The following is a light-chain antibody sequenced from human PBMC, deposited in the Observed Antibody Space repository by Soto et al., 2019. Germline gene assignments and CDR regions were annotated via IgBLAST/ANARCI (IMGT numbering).Light chain of an antibody. J-gene: IGKJ5*01. V-gene: IGKV3D-15*01. CDR3: QQYDNSPMT. CDR2: GVS. CDR1: ESVSSY. Sequence: VMTQSAATLSVSPGERATLSCRASESVSSYLAWYQQKPGQAPRLLIYGVSRRATGTPDRFSGSGSGTDFTLTISGLDPEDFAVYYCQQYDNSPMTFGQGTRLEIK.